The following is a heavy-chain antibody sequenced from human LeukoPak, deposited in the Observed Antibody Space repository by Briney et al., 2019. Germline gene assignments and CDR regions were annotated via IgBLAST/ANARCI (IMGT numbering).Heavy chain of an antibody. V-gene: IGHV1-69*05. CDR2: IIPIFGTA. Sequence: SVKVSCTASGGTFSSYAISWVRQAPGQGLERMGGIIPIFGTANYAQKFQGRVTITTDESTSTAYMELSSLRSEDTAVYYCASHLGYSSGWYYFDYWGQGTLVTVSS. CDR3: ASHLGYSSGWYYFDY. J-gene: IGHJ4*02. D-gene: IGHD6-19*01. CDR1: GGTFSSYA.